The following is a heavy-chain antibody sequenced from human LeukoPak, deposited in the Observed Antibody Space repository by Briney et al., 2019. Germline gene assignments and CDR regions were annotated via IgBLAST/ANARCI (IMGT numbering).Heavy chain of an antibody. V-gene: IGHV3-74*01. CDR1: GLYFSNAW. CDR2: ISPTGSTT. D-gene: IGHD6-6*01. J-gene: IGHJ4*02. Sequence: GGSLRLSCTASGLYFSNAWMNWVRQAPGKGLVWVSRISPTGSTTSYADSVKGRFTVSRDNAKNTLYLQVNNLRAEDTAVYYCARGPNSNWSGLDFWGQGTLLTVSS. CDR3: ARGPNSNWSGLDF.